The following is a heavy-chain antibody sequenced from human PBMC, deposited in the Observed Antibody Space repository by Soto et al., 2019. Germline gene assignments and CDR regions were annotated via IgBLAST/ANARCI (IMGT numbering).Heavy chain of an antibody. CDR2: ISYDGSNT. J-gene: IGHJ6*02. CDR3: AKDQLRGVRGVITYYYGMDV. D-gene: IGHD3-10*01. CDR1: GFTFSSYG. V-gene: IGHV3-30*18. Sequence: QVQLVESGGGVVQPGMSLRLSCAASGFTFSSYGMHGVRQAPGKGLEWVAVISYDGSNTDYADSVKGRFTISRDISKNTLYLQMNSLRAEDTAVYYCAKDQLRGVRGVITYYYGMDVWGQGTTVTVSS.